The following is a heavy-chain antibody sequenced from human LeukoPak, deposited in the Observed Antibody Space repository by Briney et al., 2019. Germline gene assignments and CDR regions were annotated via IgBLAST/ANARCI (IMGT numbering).Heavy chain of an antibody. D-gene: IGHD1/OR15-1a*01. V-gene: IGHV4-39*01. CDR2: IYYSGST. CDR1: GGSMSSRIYY. J-gene: IGHJ2*01. CDR3: ARYGHDREQRWYFVL. Sequence: SETLSLTCTVSGGSMSSRIYYWGWIRQPPGKGLEWIGSIYYSGSTYYNPSLKSRVTISVDTSKNQFSLKLSSVTAADTAVYYCARYGHDREQRWYFVLWARNPGLSVSS.